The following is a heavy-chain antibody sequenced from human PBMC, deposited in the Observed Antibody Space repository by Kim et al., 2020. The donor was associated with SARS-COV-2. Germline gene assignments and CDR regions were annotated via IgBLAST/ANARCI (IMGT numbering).Heavy chain of an antibody. CDR3: ARDRVTIFGVVISGKYNWFDP. V-gene: IGHV1-69*04. CDR1: GGTFSSYA. CDR2: IIPILGIA. D-gene: IGHD3-3*01. Sequence: SVKVSCEASGGTFSSYAISWVRQAPGQGLEWMGRIIPILGIANYAQKFQGRVTITADKSTSTAYMELSSLRSEDTAVYYCARDRVTIFGVVISGKYNWFDPWGQGTLVTVSS. J-gene: IGHJ5*02.